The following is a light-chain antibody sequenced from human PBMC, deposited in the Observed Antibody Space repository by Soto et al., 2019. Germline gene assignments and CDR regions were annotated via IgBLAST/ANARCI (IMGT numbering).Light chain of an antibody. J-gene: IGKJ1*01. V-gene: IGKV1-12*01. CDR1: QGVGGW. CDR3: QQTHSLPRT. Sequence: IQMTQSPSSVSASVGDRVTMTYRASQGVGGWLAWYQQKPGKVPKLLIYATSSLHSGVPSRFSGSGSGTDFTLSISSLQPEDFATYYCQQTHSLPRTFGQGTKVDIK. CDR2: ATS.